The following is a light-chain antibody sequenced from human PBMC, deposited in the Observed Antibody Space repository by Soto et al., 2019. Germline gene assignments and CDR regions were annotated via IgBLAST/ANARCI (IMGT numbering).Light chain of an antibody. CDR2: DTS. Sequence: EIVLTQSPATLSLSPGERATLSCRASQSVSSYLAWYQQKPGQAPRLLIYDTSNRATGIPARFSGSGSGTDFTLTIGSLEPEDFAVYYCLHRNNWAWTFGQGTKVDIK. CDR3: LHRNNWAWT. J-gene: IGKJ1*01. CDR1: QSVSSY. V-gene: IGKV3-11*01.